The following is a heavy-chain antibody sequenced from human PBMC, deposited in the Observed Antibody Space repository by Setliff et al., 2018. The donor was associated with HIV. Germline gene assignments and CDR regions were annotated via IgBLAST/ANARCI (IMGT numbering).Heavy chain of an antibody. J-gene: IGHJ4*02. CDR3: ACRPRTFAASSHFFDF. CDR1: GFSLTSVGVG. CDR2: IYWNDDP. Sequence: ESGPTLVNPTQTLTLTCTFSGFSLTSVGVGVGWFRQPPGEALEWLALIYWNDDPRYNSSLKNRLTISKDTSKNQVVLSMTVMDPVDTATYYCACRPRTFAASSHFFDFWGQGTLVTVSS. D-gene: IGHD6-19*01. V-gene: IGHV2-5*01.